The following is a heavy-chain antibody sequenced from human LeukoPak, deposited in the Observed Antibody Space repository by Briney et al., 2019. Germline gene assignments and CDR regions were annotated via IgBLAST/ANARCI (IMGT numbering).Heavy chain of an antibody. D-gene: IGHD3-10*01. Sequence: PSETLSLTCTVSGGSISSSSYYWGWPRQPPGKGLEWIGSIYYSGSTYYNPSLKSRVTISVDTSKNQFSLKLSSVTAADTAVYYCATIWFGELPPYYYYYGMDVWGQGTTVTVSS. V-gene: IGHV4-39*01. J-gene: IGHJ6*02. CDR2: IYYSGST. CDR3: ATIWFGELPPYYYYYGMDV. CDR1: GGSISSSSYY.